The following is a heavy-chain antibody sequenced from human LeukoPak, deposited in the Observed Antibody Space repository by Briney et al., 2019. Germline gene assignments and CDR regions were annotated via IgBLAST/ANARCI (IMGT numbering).Heavy chain of an antibody. J-gene: IGHJ3*02. D-gene: IGHD3-22*01. CDR3: ARVYDSSGYYHDAFDI. Sequence: SEALSLTCTISGPFSGYFWSWIRQAPGKGPEWIGEVNHSGSTNYNPSLESRVIISVDPSKNQFSLKLSSVTAADTAVYYCARVYDSSGYYHDAFDIWGQGTMVTVSS. CDR1: GPFSGYF. CDR2: VNHSGST. V-gene: IGHV4-34*01.